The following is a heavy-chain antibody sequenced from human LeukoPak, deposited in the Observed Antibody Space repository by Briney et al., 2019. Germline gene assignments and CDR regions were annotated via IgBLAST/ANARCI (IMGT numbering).Heavy chain of an antibody. Sequence: GGSLRLSCAASGFTFDDYAMHWVRQAPGKGLEWVSLISWDGGSTYYADSVKGRFTISRDNSKNSLYLQMNSLRAEDTALYYCAKDGGGSFYYYGMDVWGQGTTVTVSS. D-gene: IGHD2-15*01. CDR1: GFTFDDYA. CDR2: ISWDGGST. CDR3: AKDGGGSFYYYGMDV. V-gene: IGHV3-43D*03. J-gene: IGHJ6*02.